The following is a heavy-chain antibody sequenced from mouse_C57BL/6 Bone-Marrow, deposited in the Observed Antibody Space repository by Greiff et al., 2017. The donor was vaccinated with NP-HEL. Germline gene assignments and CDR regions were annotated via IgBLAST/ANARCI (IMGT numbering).Heavy chain of an antibody. CDR3: ARGGSYYFWYFDV. Sequence: EVQVVESGGGLVKPGGSLKLSCAASGFTFSSYAMSWVRQTPEKRLEWVATISDGGSYTYYPDNVKGRFPISRDNAKNNLYLQMSHLKSEDTAMYYCARGGSYYFWYFDVWGTGTTVTVSS. CDR2: ISDGGSYT. D-gene: IGHD1-1*01. J-gene: IGHJ1*03. CDR1: GFTFSSYA. V-gene: IGHV5-4*01.